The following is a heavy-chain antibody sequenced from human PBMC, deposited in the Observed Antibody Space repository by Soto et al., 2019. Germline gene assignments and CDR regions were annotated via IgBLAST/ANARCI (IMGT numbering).Heavy chain of an antibody. Sequence: SVKVSCKASGGTFSSYAISWVRQAPGQGLEWMGGIIPIFGTANYAQKFQGRVTITADKSTSTAYMELSSLRSEDTAVYYCAIYYYDSSGYYAFDIWGQGTMVTVSS. CDR2: IIPIFGTA. V-gene: IGHV1-69*06. D-gene: IGHD3-22*01. CDR3: AIYYYDSSGYYAFDI. CDR1: GGTFSSYA. J-gene: IGHJ3*02.